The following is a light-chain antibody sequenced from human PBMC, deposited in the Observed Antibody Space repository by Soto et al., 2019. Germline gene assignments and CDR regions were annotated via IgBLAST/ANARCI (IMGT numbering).Light chain of an antibody. CDR3: MQAKYRPTWT. J-gene: IGKJ1*01. CDR1: QSLVYSDGNTY. CDR2: KVS. V-gene: IGKV2-30*01. Sequence: DLVMTQSPLSLTVTLGQPASISCRSSQSLVYSDGNTYLNWFQQRPGQSPRRLIYKVSNRDSGVPDRIIGSGSGTDFTLKISRVEAEDVWVYYCMQAKYRPTWTFGQGTKVEIK.